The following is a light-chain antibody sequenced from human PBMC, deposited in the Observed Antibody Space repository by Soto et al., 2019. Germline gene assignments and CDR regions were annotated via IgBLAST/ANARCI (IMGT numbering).Light chain of an antibody. CDR3: QTWGSGGV. CDR2: LDSDGSQ. V-gene: IGLV4-69*01. J-gene: IGLJ3*02. CDR1: SGHTTYA. Sequence: QPVLTQSPSASASLGASVKLTCTLSSGHTTYAIAWHQQQPEKGPRFLMKLDSDGSQIKGDGIPDRFSGSSSGAERYLTMSSLQSEDEADYYCQTWGSGGVFGGGTKLTVL.